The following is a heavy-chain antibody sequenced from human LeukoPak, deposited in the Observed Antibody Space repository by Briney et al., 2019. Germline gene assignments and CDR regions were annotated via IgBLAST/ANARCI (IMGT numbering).Heavy chain of an antibody. CDR1: GFTFSSYW. J-gene: IGHJ3*02. Sequence: GGSLRLSCAASGFTFSSYWMHWVRQAPGKGLVWVSRINSDGSRTTYADSVKGRFTISRDNAKNTLYLQMNSLRAEDTAVYFCARTTSMTYVGDAFDIWGQGTMVTVSS. D-gene: IGHD1-26*01. CDR3: ARTTSMTYVGDAFDI. V-gene: IGHV3-74*01. CDR2: INSDGSRT.